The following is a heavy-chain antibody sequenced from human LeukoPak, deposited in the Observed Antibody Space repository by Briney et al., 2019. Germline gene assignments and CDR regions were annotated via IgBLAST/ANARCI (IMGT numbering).Heavy chain of an antibody. CDR1: GYTFTGYY. D-gene: IGHD4-17*01. CDR3: ARVWLDDYGDFNWFDP. Sequence: EASVKVSCKASGYTFTGYYMHWVRQAPGQGLEWMGWINPNSGGTNYAQKFQGWVTMTRDTSISTAYMELSRLRSEDTAVYYCARVWLDDYGDFNWFDPWGQGTLVTVSS. J-gene: IGHJ5*02. V-gene: IGHV1-2*04. CDR2: INPNSGGT.